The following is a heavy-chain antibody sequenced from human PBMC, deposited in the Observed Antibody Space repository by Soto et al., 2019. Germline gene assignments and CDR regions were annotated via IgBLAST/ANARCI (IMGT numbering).Heavy chain of an antibody. CDR1: GFSVSSSG. D-gene: IGHD6-19*01. Sequence: QVQLVESGGGVVQPGTSLRVSCEASGFSVSSSGMHWVRQVPGKGLEWVAMISYNGNSQQYGDSVRGRFTISRDTSKNTLYLQMNSLRPVDTAIYYCAKDWGSSGWFNWFDPWGQGTLVPVSS. CDR2: ISYNGNSQ. V-gene: IGHV3-30*18. CDR3: AKDWGSSGWFNWFDP. J-gene: IGHJ5*02.